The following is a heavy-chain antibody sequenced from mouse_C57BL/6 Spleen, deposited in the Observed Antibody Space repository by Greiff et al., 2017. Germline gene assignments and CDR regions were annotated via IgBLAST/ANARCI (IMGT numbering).Heavy chain of an antibody. CDR2: ISYDGSN. V-gene: IGHV3-6*01. CDR1: GYSITSGYY. Sequence: DVQLQESGPGLVKPSQSLSLTCSVTGYSITSGYYWNWIRQFPGNKLEWMGYISYDGSNNYNPSLKNRISITRDTSKNQFFLKLNSVTTEDTATYYCARDDGYSYYYAMDYWGQGTSVTVSS. J-gene: IGHJ4*01. D-gene: IGHD2-3*01. CDR3: ARDDGYSYYYAMDY.